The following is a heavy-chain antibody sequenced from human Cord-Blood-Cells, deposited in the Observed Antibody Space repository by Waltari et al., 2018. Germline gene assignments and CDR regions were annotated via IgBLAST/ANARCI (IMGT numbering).Heavy chain of an antibody. CDR3: AHTSEYSSSSELDY. CDR1: GFSLRTSGVG. CDR2: IYWDDDK. J-gene: IGHJ4*02. D-gene: IGHD6-6*01. Sequence: QITLKESGPTLVKPTQTLTLTCTFSGFSLRTSGVGVGWIRQPPGKALEWLALIYWDDDKRYSPSLKSMLTITKDTSKNQVVLTMTNMDPVDTATYYCAHTSEYSSSSELDYWGQGTLVTVSS. V-gene: IGHV2-5*02.